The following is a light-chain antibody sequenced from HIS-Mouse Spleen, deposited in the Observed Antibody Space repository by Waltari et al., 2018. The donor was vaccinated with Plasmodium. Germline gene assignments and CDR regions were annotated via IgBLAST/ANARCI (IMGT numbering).Light chain of an antibody. V-gene: IGLV1-44*01. Sequence: QSVLTQPPSASGTSGQRVTNPCSGSSSNIGSTTVHWNQQLPGTAPKLLIYNNNQRPSGVPDRFSGSKSGTSASLAISGLQSEDEADYYCAAWDDSLNGVVFGGGTKLTVL. J-gene: IGLJ2*01. CDR2: NNN. CDR3: AAWDDSLNGVV. CDR1: SSNIGSTT.